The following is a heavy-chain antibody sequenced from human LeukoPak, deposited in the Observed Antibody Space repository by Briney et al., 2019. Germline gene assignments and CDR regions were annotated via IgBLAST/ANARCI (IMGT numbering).Heavy chain of an antibody. CDR3: ARVSYYDILTGYYRNTNFDY. J-gene: IGHJ4*02. CDR2: INPSGGST. CDR1: GYTFTSYY. D-gene: IGHD3-9*01. V-gene: IGHV1-46*01. Sequence: ASVKVSCKASGYTFTSYYMHWVRQAPGQGLEWMGIINPSGGSTSYTQKFQGRVTMTRDMSTSTVYMELSSLRSEDTAVYYCARVSYYDILTGYYRNTNFDYWGQGTLVTVSS.